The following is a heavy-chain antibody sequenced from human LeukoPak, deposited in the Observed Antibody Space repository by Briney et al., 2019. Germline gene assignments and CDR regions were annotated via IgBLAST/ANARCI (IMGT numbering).Heavy chain of an antibody. CDR3: ARAGYSDSSGYSPAVYFDY. CDR1: GFTVSSNY. V-gene: IGHV3-53*01. CDR2: IYSGGNT. D-gene: IGHD3-22*01. J-gene: IGHJ4*02. Sequence: PGGSLRLSCAASGFTVSSNYMSWVRQAPGKGLEWVSVIYSGGNTYFADSVKGRFTISRDNPKNTLYFQMNSLRAEDTAVYYCARAGYSDSSGYSPAVYFDYWGQGTLVTVSS.